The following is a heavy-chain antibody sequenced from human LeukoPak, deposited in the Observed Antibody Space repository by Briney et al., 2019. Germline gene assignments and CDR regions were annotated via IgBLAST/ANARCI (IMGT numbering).Heavy chain of an antibody. CDR1: GGSISSSNW. CDR2: IYHSGST. V-gene: IGHV4-4*02. CDR3: ASYGWLQSSVGA. D-gene: IGHD5-24*01. Sequence: PSGTLSLTCAVSGGSISSSNWWSWVRQPPGKGLEWIGEIYHSGSTNYNPSLKSRVTISVDTSKNQFSLKLSSVTAADTAVYYCASYGWLQSSVGAWGQGTLVTVSS. J-gene: IGHJ5*02.